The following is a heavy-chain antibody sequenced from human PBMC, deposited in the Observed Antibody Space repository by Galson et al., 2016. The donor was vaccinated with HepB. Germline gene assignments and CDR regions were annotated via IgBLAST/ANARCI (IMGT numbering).Heavy chain of an antibody. Sequence: ETLSLTCTVSGGSISGYYCAWIRQPPGKGLEWIGYIYYSGSTNYNPSLKSRVTISADTSKNKFSLNLSSVTAADTAVYYCAAGYNWDFWGPGTLVSVS. CDR1: GGSISGYY. CDR2: IYYSGST. V-gene: IGHV4-59*13. CDR3: AAGYNWDF. J-gene: IGHJ1*01. D-gene: IGHD1-7*01.